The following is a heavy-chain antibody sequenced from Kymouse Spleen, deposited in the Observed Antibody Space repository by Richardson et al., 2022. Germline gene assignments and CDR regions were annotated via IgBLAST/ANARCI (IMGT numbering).Heavy chain of an antibody. CDR1: GGSFSGYY. Sequence: QVQLQQWGAGLLKPSETLSLTCAVYGGSFSGYYWSWIRQPPGKGLEWIGEINHSGSTNYNPSLKSRVTISVDTSKNQFSLKLSSVTAADTAVYYCARTGTTYYYGMDVWGQGTTVTVSS. V-gene: IGHV4-34*01. CDR2: INHSGST. D-gene: IGHD1-7*01. CDR3: ARTGTTYYYGMDV. J-gene: IGHJ6*02.